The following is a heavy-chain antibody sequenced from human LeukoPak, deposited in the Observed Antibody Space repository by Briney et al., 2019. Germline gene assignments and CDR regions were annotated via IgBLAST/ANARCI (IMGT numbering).Heavy chain of an antibody. D-gene: IGHD6-19*01. V-gene: IGHV4-59*08. CDR2: IYYSGST. Sequence: SETLSLTCTVSGGSISSYYWSWLRQPPGKGLEWMGYIYYSGSTNYNPSLKSRVTISVDTSKNQFSLKLSSVTAADTAVYYCARLTSYSSGWYGEFDYWGQGTLVTVSS. CDR1: GGSISSYY. J-gene: IGHJ4*02. CDR3: ARLTSYSSGWYGEFDY.